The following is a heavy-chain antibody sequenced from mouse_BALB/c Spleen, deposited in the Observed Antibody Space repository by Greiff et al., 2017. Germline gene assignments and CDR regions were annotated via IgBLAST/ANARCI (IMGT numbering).Heavy chain of an antibody. CDR3: ARWDENSFDY. J-gene: IGHJ2*01. CDR2: ISSGSSTI. Sequence: EVQLVESGGGLVQPGGSRKLSCAASGFTFSSFGMHWVRQAPEKGLEWVAYISSGSSTIYYADTVKGRFTISRDNPKNTLFLQMTSLRSEDTAMYYCARWDENSFDYWGQGTTLTVSS. D-gene: IGHD4-1*01. V-gene: IGHV5-17*02. CDR1: GFTFSSFG.